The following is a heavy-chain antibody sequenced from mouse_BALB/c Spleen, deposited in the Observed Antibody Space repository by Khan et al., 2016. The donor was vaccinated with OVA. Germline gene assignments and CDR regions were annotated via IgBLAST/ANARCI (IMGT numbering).Heavy chain of an antibody. D-gene: IGHD1-2*01. CDR2: ISPGSGDT. CDR3: ARRNYFGYTFAY. J-gene: IGHJ3*01. V-gene: IGHV1-77*01. Sequence: QVQLQQPGAELARPGASVKLSCKASGYSFTDYYINWVKQRTGQGLEWIGEISPGSGDTYYNEKFKGKATPTADKSSSTAYMQLSSLTSEASAVYFCARRNYFGYTFAYWGQGTLVTVSA. CDR1: GYSFTDYY.